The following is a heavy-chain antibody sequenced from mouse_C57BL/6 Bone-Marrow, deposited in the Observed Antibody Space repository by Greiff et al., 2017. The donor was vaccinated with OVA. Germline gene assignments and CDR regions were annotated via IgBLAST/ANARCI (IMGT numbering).Heavy chain of an antibody. CDR3: ARRYGNYWYFDV. CDR1: GFTFSEYG. Sequence: EVQLVESGGGLVKPGGSLKLSCAASGFTFSEYGMHWVRQAPEKGLEWGSYISSGRSTIYHADTVNGRVTISRDNAKNTLFLQMTSLRSEDTAMYYWARRYGNYWYFDVWGTGTTVTVSS. J-gene: IGHJ1*03. CDR2: ISSGRSTI. V-gene: IGHV5-17*01. D-gene: IGHD2-1*01.